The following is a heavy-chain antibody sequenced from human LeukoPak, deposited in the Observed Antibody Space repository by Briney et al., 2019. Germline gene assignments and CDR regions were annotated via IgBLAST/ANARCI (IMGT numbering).Heavy chain of an antibody. V-gene: IGHV3-30*02. J-gene: IGHJ4*02. CDR2: IRYDGSNK. CDR3: AKDPSVSGYYTQNDY. Sequence: PGGSLRLSCTASGFTFSDYYMSWIRQAPGKGLEWVAFIRYDGSNKYYADSVKGRFTISRDNSKNTLYLQMNSLRAEDTAVYYCAKDPSVSGYYTQNDYWGQGTLVTVSS. CDR1: GFTFSDYY. D-gene: IGHD3-3*01.